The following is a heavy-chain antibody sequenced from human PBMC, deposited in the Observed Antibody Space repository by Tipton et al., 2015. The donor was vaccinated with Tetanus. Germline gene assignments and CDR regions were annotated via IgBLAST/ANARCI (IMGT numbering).Heavy chain of an antibody. CDR3: ARAPYNSPGKFYFDS. J-gene: IGHJ4*02. D-gene: IGHD1-1*01. CDR1: GASIRNGGFS. Sequence: TLSLTCAVSGASIRNGGFSWNWIRQPPGKGLEWIGYTYHTGGTYLNPSLKSRVTISVDRSNDQFSLHLTSVTAADTALYFCARAPYNSPGKFYFDSWGQGILVAVSS. V-gene: IGHV4-30-2*01. CDR2: TYHTGGT.